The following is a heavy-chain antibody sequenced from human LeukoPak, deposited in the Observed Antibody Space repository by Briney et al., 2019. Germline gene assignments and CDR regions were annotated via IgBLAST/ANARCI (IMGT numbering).Heavy chain of an antibody. Sequence: GGSLRLSCAASGFTFSDFYMSWIRQAPGKGLEWVSYISKSGGTIYYEDFVKGRFTISRDNAKNSLYMQMNSLRAEDTAVYYCARDSPPPGYDYWGQGTLVTVSS. CDR1: GFTFSDFY. CDR3: ARDSPPPGYDY. D-gene: IGHD6-13*01. V-gene: IGHV3-11*01. CDR2: ISKSGGTI. J-gene: IGHJ4*02.